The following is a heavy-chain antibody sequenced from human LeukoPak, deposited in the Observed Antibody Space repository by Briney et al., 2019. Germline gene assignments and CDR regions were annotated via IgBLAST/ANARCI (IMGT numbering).Heavy chain of an antibody. V-gene: IGHV4-34*01. CDR3: ATGEAVAAFDY. J-gene: IGHJ4*02. D-gene: IGHD6-19*01. Sequence: SETLSLTCPVYGGSLSGYYWSWIRQPPGKGLEWIGEINHGGSTNYNPSLKSRVCTSVDTSKNQFSLKLSSAAAAAPGVYYCATGEAVAAFDYWGQGTLVTVSS. CDR2: INHGGST. CDR1: GGSLSGYY.